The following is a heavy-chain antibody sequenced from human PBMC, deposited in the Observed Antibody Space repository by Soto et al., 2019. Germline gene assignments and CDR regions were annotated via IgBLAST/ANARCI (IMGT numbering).Heavy chain of an antibody. J-gene: IGHJ4*02. CDR3: AKDPNYYGSGSYQDY. CDR1: GFTFSSYA. CDR2: ISGSGGST. Sequence: GGSLRLSCAASGFTFSSYAMSWVRQAPGKGLEWVSAISGSGGSTYYADSVKGRFTISRDNSKNTLYLQMNSLRAEDKAVYYCAKDPNYYGSGSYQDYWGQGTLVTVSS. V-gene: IGHV3-23*01. D-gene: IGHD3-10*01.